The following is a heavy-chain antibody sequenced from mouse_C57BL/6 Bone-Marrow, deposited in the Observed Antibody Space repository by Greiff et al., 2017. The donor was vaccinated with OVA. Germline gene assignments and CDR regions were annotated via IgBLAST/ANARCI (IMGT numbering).Heavy chain of an antibody. Sequence: QVQLKESGAELVRPGASVTLSCKASGYTFTDYEMHWVKQTPVHGLEWIGAIDPETGGTAYNQKFKGKAILTADKSSSTAYMELRSLTSDDSAVYYCTSRLLYSYYFDYWGQGTTLTVSS. V-gene: IGHV1-15*01. CDR3: TSRLLYSYYFDY. D-gene: IGHD2-12*01. CDR1: GYTFTDYE. J-gene: IGHJ2*01. CDR2: IDPETGGT.